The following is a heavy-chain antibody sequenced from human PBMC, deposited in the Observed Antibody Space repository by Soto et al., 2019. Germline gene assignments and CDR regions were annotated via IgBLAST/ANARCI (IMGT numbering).Heavy chain of an antibody. J-gene: IGHJ6*03. V-gene: IGHV3-53*04. CDR3: ASAPGTGYRNYYYYMYG. CDR1: GFTVSSNY. D-gene: IGHD3-9*01. Sequence: GGSLRLSCAASGFTVSSNYMSWVRQAPGKGLEWVSVIYSGGSTYYADSVKGRFTISRHNSKNTLYLQMNSLRAEDTAVYYCASAPGTGYRNYYYYMYGWGKGTTVTVSS. CDR2: IYSGGST.